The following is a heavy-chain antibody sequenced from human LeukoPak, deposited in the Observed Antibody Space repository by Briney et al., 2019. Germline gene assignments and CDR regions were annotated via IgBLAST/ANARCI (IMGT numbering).Heavy chain of an antibody. CDR3: AKVTYDYVWGSYES. V-gene: IGHV3-23*01. CDR2: LSGSGDST. CDR1: GFTFSSYG. Sequence: GRSLRLSCAASGFTFSSYGMHWVRQAPGKGLEWVSALSGSGDSTYYADSVKGRFTISRDNSKNTLYLQMNSLRAEDTAVYYCAKVTYDYVWGSYESWGQGTLVTVSS. D-gene: IGHD3-16*01. J-gene: IGHJ4*02.